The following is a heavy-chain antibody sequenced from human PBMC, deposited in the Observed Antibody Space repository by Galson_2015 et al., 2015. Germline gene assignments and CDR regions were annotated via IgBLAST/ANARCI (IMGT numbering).Heavy chain of an antibody. Sequence: SLRLSCAASGFTFRNYAMNWVCQAPGKGLEWLAYITSSSASIYYADSVKGRFTLSRDNAKNSLFLQMNTLRDDDTAVYYCARGGYCSGASCYLGTFDIWGQGTLVTVSS. D-gene: IGHD2-15*01. J-gene: IGHJ3*02. CDR2: ITSSSASI. CDR3: ARGGYCSGASCYLGTFDI. CDR1: GFTFRNYA. V-gene: IGHV3-48*02.